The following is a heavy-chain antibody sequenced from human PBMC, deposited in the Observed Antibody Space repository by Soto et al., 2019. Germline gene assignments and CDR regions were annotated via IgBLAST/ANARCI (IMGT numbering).Heavy chain of an antibody. CDR2: ISSNSAYI. CDR3: TGEAARDSSARGGFDP. Sequence: EVQLVESGGGLGKPGGSLRLSCAASGFTFRSFTMNWVRQAPGKGLEGVSTISSNSAYIYYTDAVRGRFTISRDNAKNSLHLQMNSLKAEDTAVYYCTGEAARDSSARGGFDPWGPGTLVTVSS. CDR1: GFTFRSFT. V-gene: IGHV3-21*02. D-gene: IGHD6-13*01. J-gene: IGHJ5*02.